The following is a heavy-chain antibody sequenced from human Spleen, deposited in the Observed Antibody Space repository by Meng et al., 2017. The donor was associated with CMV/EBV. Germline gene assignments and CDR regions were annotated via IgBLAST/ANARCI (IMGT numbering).Heavy chain of an antibody. CDR2: ISSSSSYI. CDR3: ARVSYGDYGYFDY. J-gene: IGHJ4*02. V-gene: IGHV3-21*01. CDR1: GFTFSSYS. D-gene: IGHD4-17*01. Sequence: GGSLRLSCAASGFTFSSYSMNWVRQAPGKGLEWVSSISSSSSYIYYADSVKGRFTISRDNAKNSLYLQMNSLRAEDTAVYYCARVSYGDYGYFDYWGQGTLVTVSS.